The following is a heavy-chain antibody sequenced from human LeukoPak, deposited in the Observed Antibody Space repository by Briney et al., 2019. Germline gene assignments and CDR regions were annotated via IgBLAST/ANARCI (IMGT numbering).Heavy chain of an antibody. J-gene: IGHJ5*02. Sequence: PSETLSLTCTVSGGSISSSSYYWGWIRQPPGKGLEWIGSIYYSGSTYYNPSLKSRVTISVDTSKNQFSLKLNSVTAADTAVYYCARRPYDFWSNWFDPWGQGTLVTVSS. V-gene: IGHV4-39*01. CDR1: GGSISSSSYY. D-gene: IGHD3-3*01. CDR2: IYYSGST. CDR3: ARRPYDFWSNWFDP.